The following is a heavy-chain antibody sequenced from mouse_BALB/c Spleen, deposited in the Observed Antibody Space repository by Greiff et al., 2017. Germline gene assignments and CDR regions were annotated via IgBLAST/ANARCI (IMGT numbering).Heavy chain of an antibody. CDR3: ARGYDYYWYFDV. CDR2: ISDGGSYT. J-gene: IGHJ1*01. D-gene: IGHD2-4*01. V-gene: IGHV5-4*02. CDR1: GFTFSDYY. Sequence: EVHLVESGGGLVKPGGSLKLSCAASGFTFSDYYMYWVRQTPEKRLEWVATISDGGSYTYYPDSVKGRFTISRDNAKNNLYLQMSSLKSEDTAMYYCARGYDYYWYFDVWGAGTTVTGAS.